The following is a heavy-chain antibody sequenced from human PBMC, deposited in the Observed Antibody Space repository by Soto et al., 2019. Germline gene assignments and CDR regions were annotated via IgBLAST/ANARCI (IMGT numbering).Heavy chain of an antibody. D-gene: IGHD3-3*01. V-gene: IGHV4-34*01. J-gene: IGHJ4*02. CDR3: ARAPKAYDFWSGSADRLDY. Sequence: SETLSLTCAVYGGSFSGYYWSWIRQPPGKGLEWIGEINHSGSTNYNPSLRSRVTISVDTSKNQFSLKLSSVTAADTTVYYCARAPKAYDFWSGSADRLDYWGQGTLVTVS. CDR2: INHSGST. CDR1: GGSFSGYY.